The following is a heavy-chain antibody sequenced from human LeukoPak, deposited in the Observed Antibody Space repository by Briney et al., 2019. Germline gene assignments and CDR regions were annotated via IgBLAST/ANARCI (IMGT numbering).Heavy chain of an antibody. CDR1: GFTVSSNY. V-gene: IGHV3-66*01. J-gene: IGHJ4*02. CDR2: IYSGGST. D-gene: IGHD5-18*01. Sequence: GGSLRLSCAASGFTVSSNYMTWVRQAPGKGLEWVSVIYSGGSTYYAASVKGRFTISRDNSKNTVYLQMNSLRAEDTAVYYCARGNNYGYPLEFDYWGQGTLVTVSS. CDR3: ARGNNYGYPLEFDY.